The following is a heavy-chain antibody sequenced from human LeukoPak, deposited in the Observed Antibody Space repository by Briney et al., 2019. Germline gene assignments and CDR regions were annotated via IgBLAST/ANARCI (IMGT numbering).Heavy chain of an antibody. CDR1: GGTFSSYA. D-gene: IGHD3-10*01. J-gene: IGHJ4*02. CDR3: AAARHYYGSGVFDY. V-gene: IGHV1-69*05. CDR2: IIPIFGTA. Sequence: SVKVSCKASGGTFSSYAISWVRQAPGQGLEWMGGIIPIFGTANYAQKFQERVTITRDMSTSTAYMELSSLRSEDTAVYYCAAARHYYGSGVFDYWGQGTLVTVSS.